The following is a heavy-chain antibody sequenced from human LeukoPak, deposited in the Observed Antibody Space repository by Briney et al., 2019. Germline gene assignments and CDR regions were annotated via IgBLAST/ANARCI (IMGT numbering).Heavy chain of an antibody. CDR1: GGSISSSRYY. Sequence: SETLSLTRTVSGGSISSSRYYWGWIRQPPGKGLEWIGSIYYSGSTYYNPSLKSRVTISVDTSKNQFSLKLSSVTAADTAVYYCARRVDYYDSSGYYHHFDYWGQGALVTVSS. J-gene: IGHJ4*02. V-gene: IGHV4-39*01. D-gene: IGHD3-22*01. CDR3: ARRVDYYDSSGYYHHFDY. CDR2: IYYSGST.